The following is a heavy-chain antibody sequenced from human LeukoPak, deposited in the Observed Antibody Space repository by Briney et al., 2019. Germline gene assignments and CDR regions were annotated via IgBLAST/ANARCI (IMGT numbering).Heavy chain of an antibody. Sequence: SVKVSCKASGGTFSSYAISWVRQAPGQGLEWMGGIIPIFGTANYAQKFQGRVTITADESTSTAYMELSSLRSEDTAVYYCATHYYGSGSYYPYFDYWGQGTLVTVSS. CDR3: ATHYYGSGSYYPYFDY. CDR1: GGTFSSYA. CDR2: IIPIFGTA. D-gene: IGHD3-10*01. J-gene: IGHJ4*02. V-gene: IGHV1-69*13.